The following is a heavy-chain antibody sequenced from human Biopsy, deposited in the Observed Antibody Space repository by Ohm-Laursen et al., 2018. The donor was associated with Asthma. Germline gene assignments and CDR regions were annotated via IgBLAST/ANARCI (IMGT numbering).Heavy chain of an antibody. CDR2: GGSYYDGGLK. Sequence: SLRLSCAASGFTFRSCAMHWVRQAPGKGLEWVAVGGSYYDGGLKYYADSVNGRFTVSRDDSKNTLYLQMNSLRPDDTAVYYCARDVMEWYLPAFDFWGQGTLVTVSS. V-gene: IGHV3-30-3*01. D-gene: IGHD3-3*01. CDR1: GFTFRSCA. J-gene: IGHJ4*02. CDR3: ARDVMEWYLPAFDF.